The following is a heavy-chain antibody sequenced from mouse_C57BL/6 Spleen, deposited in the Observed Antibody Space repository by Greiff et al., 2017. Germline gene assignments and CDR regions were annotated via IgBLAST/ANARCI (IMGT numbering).Heavy chain of an antibody. V-gene: IGHV1-50*01. D-gene: IGHD2-5*01. J-gene: IGHJ4*01. CDR2: IDPSDSYT. Sequence: QVQLQQPGAELVKPGASVKLSCKASGYTFTSYWMQWVKQRPGQGLEWIGEIDPSDSYTNYNQKFKGKATLTVDTSSSTAYMQLSSLTSEDSAVYYGARRWDYSNYAMDYWGQGTSVTVSS. CDR3: ARRWDYSNYAMDY. CDR1: GYTFTSYW.